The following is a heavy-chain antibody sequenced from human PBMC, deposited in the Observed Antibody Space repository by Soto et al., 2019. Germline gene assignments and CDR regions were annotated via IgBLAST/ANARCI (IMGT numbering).Heavy chain of an antibody. D-gene: IGHD1-1*01. V-gene: IGHV3-15*07. CDR1: AFDFPPAW. CDR3: AKQRGPSGSSYYGLEV. J-gene: IGHJ6*01. Sequence: QLVESGGGLVTLGKSVTLWWVVLAFDFPPAWLHWAAQAPGPGLEWVGRIKSRGSGGTTDYSAPVRGRFTISRDDSKDTVYLQMSSLKTEDTAVYFCAKQRGPSGSSYYGLEVWGQGSTVTVTS. CDR2: IKSRGSGGTT.